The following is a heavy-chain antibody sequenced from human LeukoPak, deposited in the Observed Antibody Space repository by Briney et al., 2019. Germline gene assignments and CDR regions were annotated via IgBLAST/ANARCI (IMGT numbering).Heavy chain of an antibody. J-gene: IGHJ6*03. CDR2: IRSNAYGGTT. V-gene: IGHV3-49*04. Sequence: PGRSLRLSCIASGFTFADYTMCWVRHALGRGRECVAFIRSNAYGGTTEYAASVKGRFNISRDDSKSIAYLQMNSLKAEDTAVYYCTRDGGSSWYGYYYYYYLDVWRKGTTVT. CDR3: TRDGGSSWYGYYYYYYLDV. D-gene: IGHD6-13*01. CDR1: GFTFADYT.